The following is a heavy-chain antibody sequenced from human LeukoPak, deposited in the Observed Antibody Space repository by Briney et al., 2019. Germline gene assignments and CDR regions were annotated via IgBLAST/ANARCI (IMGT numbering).Heavy chain of an antibody. Sequence: SGPTLANPTQTLTLTCTFSGFSLSTSGVGVGWIRQPTGKALEWLALIYWDDDKRYSPSLKSRLTITKDTSKNQVVLTMTNMDPVDTATYYCARSKMVRGVIISSAPNWFDPWGQGTLVTVSS. D-gene: IGHD3-10*01. CDR2: IYWDDDK. CDR3: ARSKMVRGVIISSAPNWFDP. V-gene: IGHV2-5*02. J-gene: IGHJ5*02. CDR1: GFSLSTSGVG.